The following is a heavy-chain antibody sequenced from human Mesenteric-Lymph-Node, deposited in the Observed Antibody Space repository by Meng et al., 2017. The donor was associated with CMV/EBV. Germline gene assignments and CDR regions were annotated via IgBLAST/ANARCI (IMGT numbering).Heavy chain of an antibody. Sequence: LSLTCAASGFTFSNYGMSWVRQAPGKGLEWVSVIYSGGSSTYYADSVKGRFTMSRDNSKNTLYLQMNSLRAEDTAVYYCAKDPLSHYYDSSGYFDYWGQGTLVTVSS. J-gene: IGHJ4*02. CDR1: GFTFSNYG. V-gene: IGHV3-23*03. CDR3: AKDPLSHYYDSSGYFDY. D-gene: IGHD3-22*01. CDR2: IYSGGSST.